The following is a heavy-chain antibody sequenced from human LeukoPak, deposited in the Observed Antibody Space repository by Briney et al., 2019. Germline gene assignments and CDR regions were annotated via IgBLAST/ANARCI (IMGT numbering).Heavy chain of an antibody. CDR2: IYHSGST. D-gene: IGHD1-26*01. V-gene: IGHV4-30-2*01. Sequence: PSETLSLTCTVSGGSISSGGYSWSWIRQPPGKGLEWIGYIYHSGSTYYNPTLKSRVTISVDTSKNQFSLKLSSVTAADTAVYYCAREWELPGSWFDPWGQGTLVTVSS. CDR1: GGSISSGGYS. CDR3: AREWELPGSWFDP. J-gene: IGHJ5*02.